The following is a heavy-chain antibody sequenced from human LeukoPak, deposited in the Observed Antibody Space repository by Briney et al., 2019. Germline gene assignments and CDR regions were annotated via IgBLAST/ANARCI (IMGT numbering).Heavy chain of an antibody. Sequence: SETLSLTCTISGVSISSGGYYWSWIRQHPGKGLEWIGYIYYTGSTYYNPSLKSRVSISVDTSKNQFSLNLSSVTAADTAIYYCARDAQYYYDDSGYYYLDYWGQGTLVTVSS. V-gene: IGHV4-31*03. D-gene: IGHD3-22*01. CDR2: IYYTGST. J-gene: IGHJ4*02. CDR1: GVSISSGGYY. CDR3: ARDAQYYYDDSGYYYLDY.